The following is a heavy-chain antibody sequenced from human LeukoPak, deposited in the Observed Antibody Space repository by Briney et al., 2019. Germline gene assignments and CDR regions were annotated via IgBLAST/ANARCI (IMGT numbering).Heavy chain of an antibody. D-gene: IGHD6-19*01. J-gene: IGHJ3*02. CDR3: ASHGWLPEDAFDI. CDR2: ISGSGGST. Sequence: GGSLRLSCAASGFTFSSYAMSWVRQAPGKGLEWVSAISGSGGSTYYADSVKGRFTISRDNSKNTPYLQMNSLRAEDTAVYYCASHGWLPEDAFDIWGQGTMVTVSS. V-gene: IGHV3-23*01. CDR1: GFTFSSYA.